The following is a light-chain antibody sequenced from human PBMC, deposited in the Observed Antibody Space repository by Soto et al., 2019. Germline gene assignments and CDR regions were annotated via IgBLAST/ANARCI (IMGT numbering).Light chain of an antibody. CDR1: QGINYY. J-gene: IGKJ1*01. Sequence: DIQMTQSPSSLSASVGDRVTITCRASQGINYYLAWYQQKPGKVPKLLIYSASTLRSGVPSRFSGSGSGTDFTLTISGLQPEDVATYYCQKYNSAPPTFGQGTKVEIK. CDR2: SAS. V-gene: IGKV1-27*01. CDR3: QKYNSAPPT.